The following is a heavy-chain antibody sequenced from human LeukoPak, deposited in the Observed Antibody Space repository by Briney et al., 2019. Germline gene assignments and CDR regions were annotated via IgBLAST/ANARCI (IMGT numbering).Heavy chain of an antibody. Sequence: GGSLRLSCAASGFTFNSYAMSWVRQAPGKGLEWVSAISPGGSDTYYADSVRGRLTISRDNSKNTLYLQMSSLRAEDSAVYYCAKRGGYETMAAFDYWGQGTLVTVSS. J-gene: IGHJ4*02. V-gene: IGHV3-23*01. CDR2: ISPGGSDT. CDR1: GFTFNSYA. CDR3: AKRGGYETMAAFDY. D-gene: IGHD3-10*01.